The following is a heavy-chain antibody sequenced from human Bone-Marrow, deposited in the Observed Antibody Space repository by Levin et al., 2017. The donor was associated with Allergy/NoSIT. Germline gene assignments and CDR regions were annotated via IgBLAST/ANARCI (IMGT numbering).Heavy chain of an antibody. J-gene: IGHJ4*02. CDR2: ISAGGAHT. D-gene: IGHD3-22*01. Sequence: GESLKISCAASGFMFSDYAMNWVRQAPGKGLEWVSGISAGGAHTYYADSVEGRFTISRDDSKNTLYLQMKSLRSEDTAVYLCAKASSLDYYDSSGGYWGQGTLVTVSS. CDR3: AKASSLDYYDSSGGY. V-gene: IGHV3-23*01. CDR1: GFMFSDYA.